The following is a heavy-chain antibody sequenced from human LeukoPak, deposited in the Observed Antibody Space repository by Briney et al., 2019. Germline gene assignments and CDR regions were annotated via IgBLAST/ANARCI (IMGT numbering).Heavy chain of an antibody. J-gene: IGHJ4*02. Sequence: ASVKVSCTASGYTFTSYYMHWVRQAPGQGLEWMGIINPSGGSTSYAQKFQGRVTMTRDMSTSTVYMVLSSLRAEDTAVYYCSSDSPCGDYWGQGTLVTVSS. CDR1: GYTFTSYY. V-gene: IGHV1-46*01. D-gene: IGHD2-21*01. CDR3: SSDSPCGDY. CDR2: INPSGGST.